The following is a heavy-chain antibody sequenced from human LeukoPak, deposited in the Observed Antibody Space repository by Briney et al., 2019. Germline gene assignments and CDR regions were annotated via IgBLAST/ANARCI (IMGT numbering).Heavy chain of an antibody. CDR3: ARDLGRGRTAAAGSFDY. CDR2: TYYRSKWYN. D-gene: IGHD6-13*01. J-gene: IGHJ4*02. CDR1: GDSVSSNSAA. Sequence: SQTLSLTCAISGDSVSSNSAAWNWIRLSPSRGLEWLGRTYYRSKWYNDYAVSVKSRITINPDTSKNQFSLQLNSVTPEDTAVYYCARDLGRGRTAAAGSFDYWGQGTLVTVSS. V-gene: IGHV6-1*01.